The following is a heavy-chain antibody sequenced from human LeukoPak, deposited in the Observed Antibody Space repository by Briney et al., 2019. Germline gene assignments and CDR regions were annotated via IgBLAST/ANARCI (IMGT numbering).Heavy chain of an antibody. V-gene: IGHV1-18*01. CDR3: AREDYGSGSYGY. Sequence: ASVKVSCKASGYTFTSYGISWVRQAPGRGLEWMGWISNYNGNTKYAQKFQGRVTMTTDTSTSTVYMEVRSLRSDDTAVYYCAREDYGSGSYGYWGQGTLVTVSS. D-gene: IGHD3-10*01. CDR1: GYTFTSYG. CDR2: ISNYNGNT. J-gene: IGHJ4*02.